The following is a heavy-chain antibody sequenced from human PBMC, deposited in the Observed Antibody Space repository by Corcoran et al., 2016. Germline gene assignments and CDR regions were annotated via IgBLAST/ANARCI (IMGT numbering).Heavy chain of an antibody. CDR3: SGHDPKQGLFDY. J-gene: IGHJ4*02. V-gene: IGHV3-73*02. CDR1: GFIFSGST. D-gene: IGHD6-13*01. CDR2: VRRKSNNYAT. Sequence: EVQLVESGGGLVQPGGSLKLSCAASGFIFSGSTISWVRQASRKGLEWVGRVRRKSNNYATAYAASVKGRFTISRDDSSTAYLQMNSLKTEDTAVYYCSGHDPKQGLFDYWGQGTLVTVSS.